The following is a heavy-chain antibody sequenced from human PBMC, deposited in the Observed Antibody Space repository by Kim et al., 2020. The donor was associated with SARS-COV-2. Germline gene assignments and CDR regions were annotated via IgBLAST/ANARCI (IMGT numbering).Heavy chain of an antibody. CDR1: GFTFSDSV. J-gene: IGHJ6*02. CDR2: IRSKPNNYAT. Sequence: GGSLRLSCTASGFTFSDSVIHWVRQASGKGLEWIGRIRSKPNNYATAYAASLKGRFTIYRDDSENTAFLQMNSLKTEDSAVYYCTRRHTYGGNSYYYYGMGVWGQGTTGT. V-gene: IGHV3-73*01. D-gene: IGHD4-17*01. CDR3: TRRHTYGGNSYYYYGMGV.